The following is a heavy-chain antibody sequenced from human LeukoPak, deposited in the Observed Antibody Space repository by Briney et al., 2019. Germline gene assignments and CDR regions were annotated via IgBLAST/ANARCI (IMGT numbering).Heavy chain of an antibody. J-gene: IGHJ4*02. Sequence: GGSLRLSCAASGFTFSSYAMHWVRQAPGKGLEWVAVISYDGSNKYYADSVKGRFTISRENSKNTLYLQMNSLRAEDTAVYYCARVGTTVTGTPPTLDYWGQGTLVTVSS. CDR1: GFTFSSYA. D-gene: IGHD4-11*01. CDR3: ARVGTTVTGTPPTLDY. CDR2: ISYDGSNK. V-gene: IGHV3-30-3*01.